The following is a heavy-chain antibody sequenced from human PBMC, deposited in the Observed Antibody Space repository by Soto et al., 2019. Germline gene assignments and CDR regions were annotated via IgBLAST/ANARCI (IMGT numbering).Heavy chain of an antibody. J-gene: IGHJ4*02. V-gene: IGHV1-3*01. Sequence: QVQLVQSGAEVKKPGASVKVSCKASGYTFTSYALHWVRQAPGERLEWMGWINAGNGNTKYSQKFQGRVTITRDTSAIKAYMELSSMRSEDTAVYYCARSVGAALSDSWGQGTLVTVSS. CDR2: INAGNGNT. D-gene: IGHD1-26*01. CDR3: ARSVGAALSDS. CDR1: GYTFTSYA.